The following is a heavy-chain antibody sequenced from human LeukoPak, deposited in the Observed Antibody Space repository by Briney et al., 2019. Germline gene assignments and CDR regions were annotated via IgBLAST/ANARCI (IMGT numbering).Heavy chain of an antibody. D-gene: IGHD3-10*01. CDR1: GGSFSGYY. CDR3: ARGRGYYYGSGSHRTYYFDY. Sequence: PSETLSLTCAVYGGSFSGYYWSWIRQPPGKGLEWIGGINHSGSTNYNPSLKSRVTISVDTSKNQFSLKLSSVTAADTAVYYCARGRGYYYGSGSHRTYYFDYWGQGTLVTVSS. V-gene: IGHV4-34*01. J-gene: IGHJ4*02. CDR2: INHSGST.